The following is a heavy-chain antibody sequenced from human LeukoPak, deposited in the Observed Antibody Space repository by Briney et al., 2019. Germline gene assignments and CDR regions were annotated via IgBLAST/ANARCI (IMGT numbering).Heavy chain of an antibody. CDR3: ARTPYYYDSSGYFDY. D-gene: IGHD3-22*01. CDR2: INPSGGST. V-gene: IGHV1-46*01. CDR1: GYTFTSYY. J-gene: IGHJ4*02. Sequence: ASVKVSCEASGYTFTSYYMHWVRQAPGQGLEWMGIINPSGGSTSYAQKFQGRVTMTRDTSTSTVYMELSSLRSEDTAVYYCARTPYYYDSSGYFDYWGQGTLVTVSS.